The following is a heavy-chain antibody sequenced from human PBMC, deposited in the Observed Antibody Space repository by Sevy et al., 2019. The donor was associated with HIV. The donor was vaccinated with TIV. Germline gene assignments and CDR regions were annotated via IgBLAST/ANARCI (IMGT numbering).Heavy chain of an antibody. D-gene: IGHD3-3*01. J-gene: IGHJ6*02. Sequence: GGSLRLSCAAPGFTISSYGMNWVRQAPGKGLEWVSYIGSSSSTIYYAASVKGRFTISRDNAKSSLYLQMNSLRDEDTAVYYCARAWSGPYGMDVWGQGTTVTVSS. CDR3: ARAWSGPYGMDV. V-gene: IGHV3-48*02. CDR2: IGSSSSTI. CDR1: GFTISSYG.